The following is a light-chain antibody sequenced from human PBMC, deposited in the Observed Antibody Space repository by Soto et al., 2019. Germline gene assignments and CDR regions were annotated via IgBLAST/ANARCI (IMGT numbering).Light chain of an antibody. Sequence: QSVLTQAPSVSEAPRQRVTISCSGSSSNIGNNAVNWYQQLPGKAPKLLIYYDDLLPSGVSDRFSGSKSGTSASLAISGLQSEDEADYYCAAWDASLNGLVFGGGTKLTVL. CDR2: YDD. V-gene: IGLV1-36*01. CDR3: AAWDASLNGLV. J-gene: IGLJ2*01. CDR1: SSNIGNNA.